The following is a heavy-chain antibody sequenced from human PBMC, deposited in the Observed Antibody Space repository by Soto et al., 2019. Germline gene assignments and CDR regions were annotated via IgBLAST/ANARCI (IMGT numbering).Heavy chain of an antibody. Sequence: QVQLVESGGGLVKPGGSLRLSCAASGFTFSDYYMSWIRQAPGKGREWGSYISSSGSTIYYADSVKGRFTISRDNAKNSLYLQMNSLRAKDTAVYYCARDPYSSGWYPGWFDPWGQGTLVTVSS. D-gene: IGHD6-19*01. CDR1: GFTFSDYY. CDR2: ISSSGSTI. J-gene: IGHJ5*02. CDR3: ARDPYSSGWYPGWFDP. V-gene: IGHV3-11*01.